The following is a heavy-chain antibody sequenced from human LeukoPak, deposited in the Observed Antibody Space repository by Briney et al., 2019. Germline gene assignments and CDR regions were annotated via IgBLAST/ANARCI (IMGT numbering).Heavy chain of an antibody. V-gene: IGHV3-33*08. J-gene: IGHJ4*02. CDR3: ARDMDNYYDSSGYPDY. CDR1: GFTVSSNY. D-gene: IGHD3-22*01. Sequence: GGSLRLSCAASGFTVSSNYMSWVRQAPGKGLEWVAVIWYDGSNKYYADSVKGRFTISRDNSKNTLYLQMNSLRAEDTAVYYCARDMDNYYDSSGYPDYWGQGTLVTVSS. CDR2: IWYDGSNK.